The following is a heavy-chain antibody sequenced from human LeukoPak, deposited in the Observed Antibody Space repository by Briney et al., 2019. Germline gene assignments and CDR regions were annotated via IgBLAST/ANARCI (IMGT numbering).Heavy chain of an antibody. CDR1: GFTFSSYA. CDR3: AKRGLSTVTSGHYFDY. Sequence: GGSLRLSCAASGFTFSSYAMSWVRQAPGKGLEWASHISGSCGSTYYADSVKGRVTISRDNSRNTLYLQMNSWRVEDTAVYYCAKRGLSTVTSGHYFDYWGQGVLVTVSS. J-gene: IGHJ4*02. V-gene: IGHV3-23*01. D-gene: IGHD4-17*01. CDR2: ISGSCGST.